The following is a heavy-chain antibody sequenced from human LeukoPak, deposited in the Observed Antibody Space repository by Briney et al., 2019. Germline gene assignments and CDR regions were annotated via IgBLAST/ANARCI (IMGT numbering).Heavy chain of an antibody. CDR3: ARDSGRYCTIDSCYTDFDY. V-gene: IGHV3-48*04. J-gene: IGHJ4*01. D-gene: IGHD2-2*02. CDR2: ISSSGTIE. CDR1: GFTFSSYA. Sequence: PGGSLRLSCAASGFTFSSYAMNWVRQTPGKGLEWVSYISSSGTIEFYADSVKGRFALSRENVKNALYLHMTSLRAEGTAVYYCARDSGRYCTIDSCYTDFDYWGRGTLVSVSS.